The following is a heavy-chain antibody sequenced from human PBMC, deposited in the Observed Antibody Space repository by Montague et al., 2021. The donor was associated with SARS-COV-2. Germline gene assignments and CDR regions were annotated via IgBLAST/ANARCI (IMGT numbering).Heavy chain of an antibody. J-gene: IGHJ6*02. CDR3: ARNPSKGAGHYFYGMDV. V-gene: IGHV3-48*02. Sequence: SLRLSCAASGFTFSSYDMNWVRQAPGKGLEWVSSISSSSSTIYYADSVKGRFTISRDNAKNSLNLQMNSLRDEDTAVYYCARNPSKGAGHYFYGMDVWGQGTTVTVSS. CDR2: ISSSSSTI. D-gene: IGHD6-19*01. CDR1: GFTFSSYD.